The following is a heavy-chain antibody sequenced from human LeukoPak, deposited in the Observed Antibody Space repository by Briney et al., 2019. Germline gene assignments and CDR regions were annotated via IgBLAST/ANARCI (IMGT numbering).Heavy chain of an antibody. Sequence: GGSLRLSCAASGFTFSSYGMHWVRQAPGKGLEWVAVISYDGNNKYYADSVKGRFTISRDNSKNTLYLQMNSLRAEDTAVYYCAKDTYYYGSGSYLIDYWGQGTLVTVSS. D-gene: IGHD3-10*01. J-gene: IGHJ4*02. V-gene: IGHV3-30*18. CDR1: GFTFSSYG. CDR3: AKDTYYYGSGSYLIDY. CDR2: ISYDGNNK.